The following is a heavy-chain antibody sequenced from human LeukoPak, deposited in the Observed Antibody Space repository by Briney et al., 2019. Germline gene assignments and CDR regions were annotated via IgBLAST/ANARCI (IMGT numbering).Heavy chain of an antibody. V-gene: IGHV5-51*01. CDR1: GYSFTSYW. CDR3: ARLVRISSTPRPSWFDP. D-gene: IGHD6-13*01. J-gene: IGHJ5*02. Sequence: GGSLKISCKGSGYSFTSYWIGWVRQMPGKGLEWMGIIYPGDSDTRYSPSFQGQVTISVDKSISTAYLQWSSLKASDTAMYYCARLVRISSTPRPSWFDPWGEGTLVTVSS. CDR2: IYPGDSDT.